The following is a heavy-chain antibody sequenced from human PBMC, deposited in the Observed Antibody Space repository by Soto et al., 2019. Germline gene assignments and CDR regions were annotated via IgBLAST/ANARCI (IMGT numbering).Heavy chain of an antibody. Sequence: SETLSLTCTVSGGSMSSSYYWTGIRQSPGKGLEWIGYIYYTGSTNYNPSLQGRVTISVDTSKNQFSLKLSSVTAADTAVYYCSGVRITMVRGAWFEPWGKGTLVTVSS. D-gene: IGHD3-10*01. CDR2: IYYTGST. V-gene: IGHV4-59*01. CDR1: GGSMSSSYY. CDR3: SGVRITMVRGAWFEP. J-gene: IGHJ5*02.